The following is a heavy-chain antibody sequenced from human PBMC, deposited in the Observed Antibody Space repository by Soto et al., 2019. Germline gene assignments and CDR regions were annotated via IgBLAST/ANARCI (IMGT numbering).Heavy chain of an antibody. V-gene: IGHV1-18*01. CDR2: ISAYNGNT. J-gene: IGHJ4*02. CDR3: ARDWEITVTTQPDY. CDR1: GYTFTSYG. Sequence: QVQLVQSGAEVKKPGASVKVSCKASGYTFTSYGISWVRQAPGQGREWMGWISAYNGNTNYAQKLQGRVTMTTDTSTSTANTELRSLGSDDSAGYYCARDWEITVTTQPDYWGQGTLVTVSS. D-gene: IGHD4-17*01.